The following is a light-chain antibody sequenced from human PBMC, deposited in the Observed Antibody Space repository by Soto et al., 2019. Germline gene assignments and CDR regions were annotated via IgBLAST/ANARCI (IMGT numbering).Light chain of an antibody. CDR2: DVS. CDR1: SSDVGGYNY. J-gene: IGLJ1*01. Sequence: QSALTQPRSVSGSPGQSVTISCTGTSSDVGGYNYVSWYQQHPGKAPKLMIYDVSKRPSGVPDRFSGSKSGNTASLTISGLQAEDEADYYCCSYGGSYTYVFGIGTKLTVL. CDR3: CSYGGSYTYV. V-gene: IGLV2-11*01.